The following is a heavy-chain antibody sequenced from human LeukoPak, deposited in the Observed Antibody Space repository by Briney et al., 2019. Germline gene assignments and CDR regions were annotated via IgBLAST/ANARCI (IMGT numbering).Heavy chain of an antibody. D-gene: IGHD2-2*01. Sequence: GASVKASCKASGYTFTAYYMHWVRQAPGQGLEWMGWISPNSGGTNYAQKFQGRVTMTRDTSISTAYMELSRLRSDDTAVYYCARGRVPAATSPSDYWGQGTLVTVSS. CDR1: GYTFTAYY. V-gene: IGHV1-2*02. J-gene: IGHJ4*02. CDR3: ARGRVPAATSPSDY. CDR2: ISPNSGGT.